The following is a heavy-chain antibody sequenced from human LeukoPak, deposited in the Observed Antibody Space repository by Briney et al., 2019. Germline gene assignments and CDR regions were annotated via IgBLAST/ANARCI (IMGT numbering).Heavy chain of an antibody. CDR1: GFTFSMYG. Sequence: PGGSLRLSCAASGFTFSMYGMRWVRQAPGKGLEWVSVISVDGGGTYYADSVKGRFTISRDNSKSTLYLQMNSLRAEDTAVYYCAKDSVGVAGPDYWGEGSLVTVSS. V-gene: IGHV3-23*01. CDR2: ISVDGGGT. J-gene: IGHJ4*02. CDR3: AKDSVGVAGPDY. D-gene: IGHD6-19*01.